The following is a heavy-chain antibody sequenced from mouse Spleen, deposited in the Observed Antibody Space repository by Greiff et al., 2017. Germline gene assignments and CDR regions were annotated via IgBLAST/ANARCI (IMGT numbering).Heavy chain of an antibody. CDR2: IYPGSGST. V-gene: IGHV1-55*01. J-gene: IGHJ4*01. CDR1: GYTFTSYW. Sequence: VQLQQPGAELVKPGASVKMSCKASGYTFTSYWITWVKQRPGQGLEWIGDIYPGSGSTNYNEKFKSKATLTVDTSSSTAYMQLSSLTSEDSAVYYCARGGVYYYGSSYVSMDYWGQGTSVTVSS. D-gene: IGHD1-1*01. CDR3: ARGGVYYYGSSYVSMDY.